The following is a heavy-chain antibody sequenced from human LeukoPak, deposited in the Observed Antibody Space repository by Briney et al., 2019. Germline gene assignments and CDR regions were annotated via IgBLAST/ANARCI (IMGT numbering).Heavy chain of an antibody. D-gene: IGHD1-1*01. J-gene: IGHJ4*02. CDR1: GFTFGDHY. Sequence: GASLRLSCEASGFTFGDHYMSWIRQAPGKGLQWISYISSSGASKYYDVSVRGRFTISRDNANNSLFLQMDSLKVEDTAIYYCARGKRIFDNWGRGPPVTVSS. CDR3: ARGKRIFDN. CDR2: ISSSGASK. V-gene: IGHV3-11*01.